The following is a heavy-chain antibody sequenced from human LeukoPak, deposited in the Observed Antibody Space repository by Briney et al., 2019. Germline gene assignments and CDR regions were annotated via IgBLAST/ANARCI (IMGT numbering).Heavy chain of an antibody. D-gene: IGHD3-10*01. V-gene: IGHV3-23*01. Sequence: PGGSLRLSCAASGFTFNSYAMSWVRQAPGKGLEWVSAISGSGGSTYYADSVKGRFTISRDNSKNTLYLQMSSLRAEDTALYFCAKGRGYYGSALNYYMDVWGKGTTVTISS. CDR2: ISGSGGST. CDR3: AKGRGYYGSALNYYMDV. J-gene: IGHJ6*03. CDR1: GFTFNSYA.